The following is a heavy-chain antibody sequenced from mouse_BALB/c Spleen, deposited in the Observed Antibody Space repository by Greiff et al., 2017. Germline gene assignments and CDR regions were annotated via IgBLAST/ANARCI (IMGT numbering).Heavy chain of an antibody. CDR1: GFAFSSYD. Sequence: EVQGVESGGGLVKPGGSLKLSCAASGFAFSSYDMSWVRQTPEKRLEWVAYISSGGGSTYYPDTVKGRFTISRDNAKNTLYLQMSSLKSEDTAMYYCARQFYYGSSSDYWGQGTTLTVSS. CDR3: ARQFYYGSSSDY. CDR2: ISSGGGST. D-gene: IGHD1-1*01. V-gene: IGHV5-12-1*01. J-gene: IGHJ2*01.